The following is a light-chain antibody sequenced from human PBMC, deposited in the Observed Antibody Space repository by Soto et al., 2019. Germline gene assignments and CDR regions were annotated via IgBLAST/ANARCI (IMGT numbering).Light chain of an antibody. CDR1: QSVSSSY. Sequence: EMVLTQSQGSLSLSAGERATLSCRASQSVSSSYLAWYQQKPGQAPRLLIYGASSRATGIPDRFSGSGSGTDFTLTISRLEPEDFAVYYCQQYGSSRTFGQGTKVDIK. J-gene: IGKJ1*01. V-gene: IGKV3-20*01. CDR3: QQYGSSRT. CDR2: GAS.